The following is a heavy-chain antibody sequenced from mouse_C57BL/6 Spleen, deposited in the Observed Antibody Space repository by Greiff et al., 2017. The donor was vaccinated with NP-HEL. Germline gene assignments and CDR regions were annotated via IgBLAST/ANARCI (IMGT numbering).Heavy chain of an antibody. CDR1: GYSITSGYY. J-gene: IGHJ2*01. D-gene: IGHD2-5*01. CDR3: ARNSNVDY. V-gene: IGHV3-6*01. Sequence: EVQLVESGPGLVKPSQSLSLTCSVTGYSITSGYYWNWIRQFPGNKLEWMGYISYDGSNNYNPSLKNRISITRDTSKNQFFLKLNSVTTEDTATYYCARNSNVDYWGQGTTLTVSS. CDR2: ISYDGSN.